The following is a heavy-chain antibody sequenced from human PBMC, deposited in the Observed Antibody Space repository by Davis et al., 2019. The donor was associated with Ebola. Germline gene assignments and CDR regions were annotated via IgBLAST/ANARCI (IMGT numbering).Heavy chain of an antibody. CDR2: IIPIFGTA. Sequence: SSDKVSCQASRCIFNSYASSRVRQPPRPGLEWMGGIIPIFGTANYAQKYQGRVTITADESTSTAHMELSSPRSEVTAVYYCSSSASLSGMYNWFDPWGQGTLVTVSS. V-gene: IGHV1-69*13. J-gene: IGHJ5*02. CDR1: RCIFNSYA. CDR3: SSSASLSGMYNWFDP. D-gene: IGHD6-6*01.